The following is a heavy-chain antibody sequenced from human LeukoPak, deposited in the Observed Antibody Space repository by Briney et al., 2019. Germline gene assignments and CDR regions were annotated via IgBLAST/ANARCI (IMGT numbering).Heavy chain of an antibody. CDR2: IIPIFGTT. V-gene: IGHV1-69*13. J-gene: IGHJ4*02. CDR1: GGTFSSYA. CDR3: ARDLREQPL. Sequence: GASVKVSFKASGGTFSSYAISWVRQAPGQGLEWMGGIIPIFGTTNYAQKFQGRVTITADESTSTAYMELSSLRSEDTAVCYCARDLREQPLWGQGTLVTVSS. D-gene: IGHD6-13*01.